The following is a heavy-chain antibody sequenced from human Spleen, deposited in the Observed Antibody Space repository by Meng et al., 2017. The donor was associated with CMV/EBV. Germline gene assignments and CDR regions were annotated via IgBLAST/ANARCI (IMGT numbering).Heavy chain of an antibody. J-gene: IGHJ6*02. D-gene: IGHD2-2*02. CDR1: GYSFTRYD. CDR2: IIPILGIA. CDR3: ARVGGPPYCSSTSCYIEGDYYYYYGMDV. V-gene: IGHV1-69*04. Sequence: SVKVSCKASGYSFTRYDINWVRQAPGQGLEWMGRIIPILGIANYAQKFQGRVTITADKSTSTAYMELSSLRSEDTAVYYCARVGGPPYCSSTSCYIEGDYYYYYGMDVWGQGTTVTVSS.